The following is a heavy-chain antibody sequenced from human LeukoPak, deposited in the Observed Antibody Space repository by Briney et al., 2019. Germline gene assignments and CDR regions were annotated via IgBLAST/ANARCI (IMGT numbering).Heavy chain of an antibody. CDR3: ARAESSGWYEGLDY. D-gene: IGHD6-19*01. CDR1: GFTFNTYT. V-gene: IGHV3-30-3*01. CDR2: ISSDGSSK. Sequence: GRSLRLSCAASGFTFNTYTMHWVRQAPGKGLEWVAVISSDGSSKYYGDSVKGRFTISRDNSKNTLYLQMNSLRPDDTALYSCARAESSGWYEGLDYWGQGTLVTVSS. J-gene: IGHJ4*02.